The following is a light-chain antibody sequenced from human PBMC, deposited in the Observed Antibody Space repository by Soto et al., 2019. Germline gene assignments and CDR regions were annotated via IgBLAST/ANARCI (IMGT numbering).Light chain of an antibody. J-gene: IGKJ1*01. CDR2: DAS. CDR1: QSISGK. Sequence: EIVMTQSPATLALSPGERATLSCRASQSISGKLAWYQRRPGQSPRLLIYDASIRATGIPARFSGSGSGTVFTLNISSLQSEDFALYCCQQYNNWPPWTFGQGTKVEIK. V-gene: IGKV3-15*01. CDR3: QQYNNWPPWT.